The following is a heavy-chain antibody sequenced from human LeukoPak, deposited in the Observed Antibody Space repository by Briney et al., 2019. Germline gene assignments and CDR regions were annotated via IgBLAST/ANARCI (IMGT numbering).Heavy chain of an antibody. Sequence: GGSLRLSCAASGFTFSSYGMHWVRQAPGKGLEWVAFIRYDGSNKYYADSVKGRFTISRDNSKNTLYLQMNSLRAEDTAVYYCAKTSGYSSSWFDYWGQGTPVTVSS. CDR2: IRYDGSNK. D-gene: IGHD6-13*01. V-gene: IGHV3-30*02. CDR1: GFTFSSYG. CDR3: AKTSGYSSSWFDY. J-gene: IGHJ4*02.